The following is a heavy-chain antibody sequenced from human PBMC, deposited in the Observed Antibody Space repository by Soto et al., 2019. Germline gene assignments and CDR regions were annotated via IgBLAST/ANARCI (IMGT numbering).Heavy chain of an antibody. D-gene: IGHD1-26*01. CDR2: ISYDGSNK. CDR3: ARSPYSVSYLAYFDY. CDR1: GFTFSSYG. J-gene: IGHJ4*02. Sequence: QVPLVESGGGVVQPGRSLRLSCAASGFTFSSYGMHWVRQAPGKGLEWVAVISYDGSNKYYADSVKGRFTISRDNSKNTLYLQMNSLRAEDTAVYYSARSPYSVSYLAYFDYWGQGTLVTVSS. V-gene: IGHV3-30*03.